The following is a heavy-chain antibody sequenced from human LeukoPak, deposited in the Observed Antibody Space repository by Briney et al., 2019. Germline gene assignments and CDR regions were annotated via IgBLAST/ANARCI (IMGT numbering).Heavy chain of an antibody. J-gene: IGHJ4*02. Sequence: KSSQTLSLTCAISGDSVSSSSAAWNWIRQSPSRGLEWLGRTFYRSKWYSEYAVSVKGRITIDPDTSKNQFSLQLSSVTPEDTAVYFCARWLTNPIRAFDSWGQGTLVTVSS. V-gene: IGHV6-1*01. D-gene: IGHD4/OR15-4a*01. CDR1: GDSVSSSSAA. CDR2: TFYRSKWYS. CDR3: ARWLTNPIRAFDS.